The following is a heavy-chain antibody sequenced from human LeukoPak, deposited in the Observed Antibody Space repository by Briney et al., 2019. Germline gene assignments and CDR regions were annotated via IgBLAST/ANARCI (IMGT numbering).Heavy chain of an antibody. CDR1: GGSISSSNYY. Sequence: PSETLSLTCTVSGGSISSSNYYWGWIRQPPGKGLEWIGCIYYSGSTYYNPSLKSRVTISVDTSKNQFSLKLSSVTAADTAVYYCARQSASDYYDSSDSFDYWGQGTLVTVSS. D-gene: IGHD3-22*01. J-gene: IGHJ4*02. CDR3: ARQSASDYYDSSDSFDY. CDR2: IYYSGST. V-gene: IGHV4-39*01.